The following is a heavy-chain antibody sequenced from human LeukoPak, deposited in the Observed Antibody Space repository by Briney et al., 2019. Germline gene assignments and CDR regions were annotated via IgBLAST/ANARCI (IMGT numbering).Heavy chain of an antibody. CDR3: AKEYCSNSVCHSLDY. CDR1: GFTFSSSG. J-gene: IGHJ4*02. CDR2: ISYDGSNK. D-gene: IGHD2-8*01. V-gene: IGHV3-30*18. Sequence: GGSLRLSCAASGFTFSSSGMHWVRRAPGKGLEWVAVISYDGSNKYYADSVKGRFTFSRDNSKNTLYLQMNSLRAEDTAVYYCAKEYCSNSVCHSLDYWGQGTLVTVSS.